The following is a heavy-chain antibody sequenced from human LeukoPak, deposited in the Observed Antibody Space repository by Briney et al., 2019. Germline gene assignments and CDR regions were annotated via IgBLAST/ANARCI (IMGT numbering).Heavy chain of an antibody. V-gene: IGHV4-59*01. Sequence: SETLSLTCTVSGASITSYYWSWNRQPPGKGLEWIGYIYYSGSTNYNPTLKSRVTISVDTSKNQFSLKLSSVTAADTAVYYCARWAAAGTYFQHWGQGTLVTVSS. CDR3: ARWAAAGTYFQH. CDR2: IYYSGST. J-gene: IGHJ1*01. CDR1: GASITSYY. D-gene: IGHD6-13*01.